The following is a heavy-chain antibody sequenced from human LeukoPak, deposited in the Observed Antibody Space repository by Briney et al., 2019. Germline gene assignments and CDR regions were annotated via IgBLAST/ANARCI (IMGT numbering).Heavy chain of an antibody. CDR1: GFTFSSYA. J-gene: IGHJ2*01. CDR3: AKGPNYDKTWYFGL. V-gene: IGHV3-23*01. CDR2: ISGGGDNT. D-gene: IGHD3-22*01. Sequence: GGSLRLSCAASGFTFSSYAMSWVRQAPGGGLEWVSGISGGGDNTYYADSAKGRFAISRDNPENTLYLQMNSLRTEDTAVYYCAKGPNYDKTWYFGLWGRGTLVTVSS.